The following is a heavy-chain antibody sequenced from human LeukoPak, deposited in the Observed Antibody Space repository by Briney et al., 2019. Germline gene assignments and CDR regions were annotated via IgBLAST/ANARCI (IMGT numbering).Heavy chain of an antibody. V-gene: IGHV3-21*04. CDR2: ISSSSSYI. J-gene: IGHJ3*02. D-gene: IGHD1-1*01. Sequence: TGGSLRLSCAASGFTFSSYSMNWVRRAPGKGLEWVSSISSSSSYIYYADSVKGRFTISRDNAKNSLYLQMNSLRAEDTAVYYCARDRRGTSAFDIWGQGTMVTVSS. CDR3: ARDRRGTSAFDI. CDR1: GFTFSSYS.